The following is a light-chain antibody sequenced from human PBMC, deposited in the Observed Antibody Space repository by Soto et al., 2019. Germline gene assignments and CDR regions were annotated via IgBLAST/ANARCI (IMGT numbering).Light chain of an antibody. CDR3: QQYNDWPLT. CDR1: QSVSSN. CDR2: GAF. J-gene: IGKJ1*01. Sequence: EILMTQSPVTLSVSPGERATLSCRASQSVSSNLAWYQQKPGQAPSLLIYGAFTRAPGIPARFSGTGSGTEFTLPISSLQSDDFALYYCQQYNDWPLTFGQGTKVEI. V-gene: IGKV3-15*01.